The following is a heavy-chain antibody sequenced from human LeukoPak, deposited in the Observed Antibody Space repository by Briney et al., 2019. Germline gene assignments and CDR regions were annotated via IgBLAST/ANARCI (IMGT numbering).Heavy chain of an antibody. CDR2: IKQDGSEK. Sequence: GGSLRLSCAASGFTFSTYWMSWVRQAPGKGLEWVANIKQDGSEKYYVDSVKGRFTVSRDNALNSLYLQMNSLRAEDTAVYYCARGTGELDYWGQGTLVTVSS. CDR3: ARGTGELDY. CDR1: GFTFSTYW. V-gene: IGHV3-7*01. D-gene: IGHD7-27*01. J-gene: IGHJ4*02.